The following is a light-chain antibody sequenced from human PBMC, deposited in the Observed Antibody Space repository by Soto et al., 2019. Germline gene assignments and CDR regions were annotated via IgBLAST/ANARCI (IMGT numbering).Light chain of an antibody. CDR1: QSVSTNF. CDR2: GAS. Sequence: EIVLTQSPGTLSLSPGEGATLSFRASQSVSTNFFAWYQQTPGQSPRILIYGASTRATGIHYRFSGSGSGTDFTLTIRRLEPEDLAVYYWQQYGRTSWTFGQGTKVEIK. J-gene: IGKJ1*01. CDR3: QQYGRTSWT. V-gene: IGKV3-20*01.